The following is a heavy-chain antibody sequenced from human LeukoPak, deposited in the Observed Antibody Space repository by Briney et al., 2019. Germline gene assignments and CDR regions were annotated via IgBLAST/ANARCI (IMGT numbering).Heavy chain of an antibody. V-gene: IGHV3-30*04. CDR1: RFIFSKYA. Sequence: PGGSLRLSCAASRFIFSKYAMSWVRQAPGQGLEWVAVISYDGSDKYSANSVKGRFTISRDNSKNTLYVQMNSLRPEDTAVYYCAREGVVEAATLHGFDIWGQGTMVTVSS. CDR2: ISYDGSDK. D-gene: IGHD2-15*01. CDR3: AREGVVEAATLHGFDI. J-gene: IGHJ3*02.